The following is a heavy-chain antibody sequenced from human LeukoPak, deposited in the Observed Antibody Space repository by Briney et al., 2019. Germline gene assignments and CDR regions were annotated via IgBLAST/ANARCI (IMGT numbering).Heavy chain of an antibody. J-gene: IGHJ4*02. D-gene: IGHD6-6*01. CDR1: GYTFTSYG. CDR3: ARGLRVYSSSSPFDY. V-gene: IGHV1-18*01. Sequence: RASVKVSCKASGYTFTSYGISWVRQAPGQGLEWMGWISAYNGNTNYAQKLQGRVTMTTDTSTSKAYMELRSLRSDDTAVYYCARGLRVYSSSSPFDYWGQGTLVTVSS. CDR2: ISAYNGNT.